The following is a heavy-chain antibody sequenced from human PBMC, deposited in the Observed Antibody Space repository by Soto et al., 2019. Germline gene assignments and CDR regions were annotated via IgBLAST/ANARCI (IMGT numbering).Heavy chain of an antibody. J-gene: IGHJ4*02. CDR3: ARGGGLSQQPTPDH. D-gene: IGHD3-16*01. CDR1: GGSISSGGYY. Sequence: SETLSLTCTVSGGSISSGGYYWSWIRQHPGKGLEWIGSIYYSGSTYYNPSLKSRVTISVDTSKNQFSLKLSSVTAADTAVYYCARGGGLSQQPTPDHWGQGTLVTVSS. V-gene: IGHV4-39*01. CDR2: IYYSGST.